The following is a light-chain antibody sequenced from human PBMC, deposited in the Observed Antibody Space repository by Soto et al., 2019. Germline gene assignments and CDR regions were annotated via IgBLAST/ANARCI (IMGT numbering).Light chain of an antibody. CDR2: HDS. CDR3: QAWDSSTKV. V-gene: IGLV3-1*01. CDR1: KLGDKY. Sequence: SYELTQPPSVSVSPGQTASITCSGDKLGDKYACWYQQKPGQSPVLVIYHDSKRPSGIPERFSGSNSGSTATLTISGTQAMDEADYYCQAWDSSTKVFGTGTKLTVL. J-gene: IGLJ1*01.